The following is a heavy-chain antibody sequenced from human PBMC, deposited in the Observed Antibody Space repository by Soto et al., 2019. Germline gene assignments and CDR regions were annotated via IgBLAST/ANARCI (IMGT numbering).Heavy chain of an antibody. CDR3: ASSHYYDSSGYYYAFDY. CDR1: GGSISSGDYY. D-gene: IGHD3-22*01. V-gene: IGHV4-30-4*01. CDR2: IYYSGST. J-gene: IGHJ4*02. Sequence: QVQLQESGPGLVKPSQTLSLTCTVSGGSISSGDYYWSWIRQPPGKGLEWIGYIYYSGSTYYNPSLKSRVTISVDTSQNQFSLKLSSVTAADTAVYYCASSHYYDSSGYYYAFDYWGQGTLVTVSS.